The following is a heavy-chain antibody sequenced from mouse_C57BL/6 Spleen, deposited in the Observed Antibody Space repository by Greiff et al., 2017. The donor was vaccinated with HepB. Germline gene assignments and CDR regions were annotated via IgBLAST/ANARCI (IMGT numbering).Heavy chain of an antibody. D-gene: IGHD1-2*01. V-gene: IGHV14-4*01. J-gene: IGHJ4*01. CDR3: TTSTTARAMDD. CDR1: GFNIKDDY. CDR2: IDPENGDT. Sequence: EVQLQQSGAELVRPGASVKLSCTASGFNIKDDYMHWVKQRPEQGLEWIGWIDPENGDTEYASKFQGKATITADTSSNTAYLQLSSLTSEDTAVYYCTTSTTARAMDDWGQGTSVTVSS.